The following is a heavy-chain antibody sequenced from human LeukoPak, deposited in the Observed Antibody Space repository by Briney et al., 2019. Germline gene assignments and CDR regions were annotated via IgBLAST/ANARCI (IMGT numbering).Heavy chain of an antibody. V-gene: IGHV3-7*01. CDR2: IKPDGTEK. Sequence: GGSLRLSCAASGFVFSNYWMSWVRQAPGKGLEWVANIKPDGTEKYYVDSLKGRFAISRNNAKNSLYLQMNSLRVEDTAVYYCARGGNSSWDYWGQGALVTVSS. J-gene: IGHJ4*02. D-gene: IGHD6-6*01. CDR1: GFVFSNYW. CDR3: ARGGNSSWDY.